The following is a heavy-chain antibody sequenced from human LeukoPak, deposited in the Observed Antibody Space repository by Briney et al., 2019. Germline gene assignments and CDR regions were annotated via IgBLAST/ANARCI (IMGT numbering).Heavy chain of an antibody. CDR3: ARDLINRATNGWFDP. J-gene: IGHJ5*02. Sequence: GGSLRLSCAASGFTFSSYSMDWVRQAPGKGLEWVSSISSSSSYIYYADSVKGRFTISRDNAKNSLYLQMNSLRAEDTAVYYCARDLINRATNGWFDPWGQGTLVTVSS. D-gene: IGHD2-8*01. V-gene: IGHV3-21*01. CDR2: ISSSSSYI. CDR1: GFTFSSYS.